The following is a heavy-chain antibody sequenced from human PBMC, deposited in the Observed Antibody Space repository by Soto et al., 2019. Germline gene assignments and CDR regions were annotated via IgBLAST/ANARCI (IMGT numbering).Heavy chain of an antibody. J-gene: IGHJ4*02. D-gene: IGHD5-18*01. CDR2: IYYSGST. V-gene: IGHV4-59*01. CDR1: VDSFTTYY. CDR3: ARSARGYSYFDY. Sequence: SETLSLTCTVSVDSFTTYYWSWIRQPPGKGLEWIGYIYYSGSTSYNPSLKSRVTISVDTSKNQFSLNLISVTAADTAVYYCARSARGYSYFDYWGQGTLVTVSS.